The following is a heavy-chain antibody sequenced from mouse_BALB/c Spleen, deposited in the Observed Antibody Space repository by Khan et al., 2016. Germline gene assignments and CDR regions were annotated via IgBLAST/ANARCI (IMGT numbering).Heavy chain of an antibody. CDR3: ATGFAY. CDR1: GYSITSDYA. Sequence: VQLQQSGPGLVKPSQSLSLTCTVTGYSITSDYAWNWIRQFPGNKLEWMGYISYSGSTSYNPSLKSRISITRDTSKNQFFLQLNSVTTEDTATYYCATGFAYWGQGTLVTVSA. V-gene: IGHV3-2*02. CDR2: ISYSGST. J-gene: IGHJ3*01.